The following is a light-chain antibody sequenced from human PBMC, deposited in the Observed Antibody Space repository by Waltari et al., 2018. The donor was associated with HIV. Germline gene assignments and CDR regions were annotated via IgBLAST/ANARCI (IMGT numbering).Light chain of an antibody. Sequence: DIVMTQSPDSLALSLGERATINCKSSRSILFTSNNKNYLAWYQQKPGQPPKLIIYWASTRESGVPDRVSGSGSGTDFTLTISSLQTEDVAVYYCEQYFSTPFTFGGGTKVEIE. CDR1: RSILFTSNNKNY. CDR2: WAS. J-gene: IGKJ4*01. V-gene: IGKV4-1*01. CDR3: EQYFSTPFT.